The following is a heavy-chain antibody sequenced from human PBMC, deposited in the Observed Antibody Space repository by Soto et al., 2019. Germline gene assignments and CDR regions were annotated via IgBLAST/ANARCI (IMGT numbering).Heavy chain of an antibody. D-gene: IGHD3-10*02. CDR2: MSNDGSDK. CDR3: ARGSSSGTMSYIIDH. CDR1: GFTFSGHG. Sequence: LRLSCAASGFTFSGHGMHWVRQRQAPGKGLEWVAVMSNDGSDKNYVDSVKGRFTISRDNSENILYLQMNSLRAEDTAVYYCARGSSSGTMSYIIDHWGQGTLVTVSS. V-gene: IGHV3-30*03. J-gene: IGHJ4*02.